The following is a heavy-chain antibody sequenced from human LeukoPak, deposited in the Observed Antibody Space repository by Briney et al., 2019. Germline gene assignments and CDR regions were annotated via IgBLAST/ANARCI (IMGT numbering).Heavy chain of an antibody. D-gene: IGHD3-10*01. CDR3: ARGSYGPDNWFDP. J-gene: IGHJ5*02. V-gene: IGHV3-66*01. CDR1: GFTVSSNY. Sequence: QTGGSLRLSCAASGFTVSSNYMSWVRQAPGKGLEWVSVIYSGGSTYYADSVKGRFTISRDNSKNTLYLQMNSLRAEDTAVYYCARGSYGPDNWFDPWGQGTLVTVSS. CDR2: IYSGGST.